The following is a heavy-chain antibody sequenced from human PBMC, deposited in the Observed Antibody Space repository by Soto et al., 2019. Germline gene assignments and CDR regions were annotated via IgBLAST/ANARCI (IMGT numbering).Heavy chain of an antibody. Sequence: SETLSLTCTVSGGSINSGDYYWGWIRQPPGKGLEWIGNIYYSGSTYYYNPSLKSRVTISVDTSKNQFSLKLTSLTAADTAVYYCARRKYGSSSTDYWGQGTLVTVSS. D-gene: IGHD6-6*01. CDR1: GGSINSGDYY. CDR2: IYYSGSTY. J-gene: IGHJ4*02. CDR3: ARRKYGSSSTDY. V-gene: IGHV4-39*01.